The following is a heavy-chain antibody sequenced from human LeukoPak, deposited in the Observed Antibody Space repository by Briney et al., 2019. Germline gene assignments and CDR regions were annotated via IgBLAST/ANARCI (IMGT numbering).Heavy chain of an antibody. J-gene: IGHJ4*02. CDR1: GFIFDDYA. CDR2: ISWNSGKI. CDR3: AREPMVRGRKYFDY. D-gene: IGHD3-10*01. Sequence: GGSLRLSCAASGFIFDDYAMHWVRQAPGKGLEWVSGISWNSGKIDYADSVKGRFTISRDNAKNSLYLQMNSLRAEDTAVYYCAREPMVRGRKYFDYWGQGTLVTVSS. V-gene: IGHV3-9*01.